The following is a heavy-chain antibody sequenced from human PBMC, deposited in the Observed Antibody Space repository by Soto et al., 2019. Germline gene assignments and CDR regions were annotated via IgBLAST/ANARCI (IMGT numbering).Heavy chain of an antibody. Sequence: ASVKVSCKASGGTFSSYAISWVRQAPGQGLEWMGGIIPIFGTANYAQKFQGRVTITADESTSTAYMELSSLRSEDTAVYYCARDLEMATITNAFDIWGQGTMVTVSS. CDR1: GGTFSSYA. V-gene: IGHV1-69*13. CDR3: ARDLEMATITNAFDI. J-gene: IGHJ3*02. D-gene: IGHD5-12*01. CDR2: IIPIFGTA.